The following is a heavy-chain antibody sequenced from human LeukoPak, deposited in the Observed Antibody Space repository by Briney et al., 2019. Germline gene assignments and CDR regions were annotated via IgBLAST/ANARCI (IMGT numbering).Heavy chain of an antibody. J-gene: IGHJ4*02. V-gene: IGHV4-39*01. CDR1: GGSISRSSYY. D-gene: IGHD3-22*01. CDR3: ATAGGYYYDSSGYYPFDS. CDR2: IYYSGST. Sequence: SETLSLTCNVSGGSISRSSYYWGWIRQPPGKGLEWIGSIYYSGSTYYNPSLKSRVTISVDTSKNQFSLRLTSVTAADTAAYYCATAGGYYYDSSGYYPFDSWGQGTQVTVSS.